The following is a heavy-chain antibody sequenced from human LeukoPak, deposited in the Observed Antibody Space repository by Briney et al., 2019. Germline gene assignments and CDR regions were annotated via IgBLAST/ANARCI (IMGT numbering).Heavy chain of an antibody. D-gene: IGHD3-22*01. J-gene: IGHJ3*02. CDR1: GYTFTGYY. Sequence: ASVKVSCKASGYTFTGYYMHWVRQAPGQGLEWMGWINPNSGGTNYAQKFQGRVTMTRDTSISTAYMELSRLRSDDTAVYYCARARTYYYDSSGSQRGAFDIWGQGTMVTVSS. CDR3: ARARTYYYDSSGSQRGAFDI. CDR2: INPNSGGT. V-gene: IGHV1-2*02.